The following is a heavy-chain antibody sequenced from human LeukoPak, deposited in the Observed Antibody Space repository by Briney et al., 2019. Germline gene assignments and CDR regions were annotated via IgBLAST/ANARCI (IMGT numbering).Heavy chain of an antibody. Sequence: GGSLRLSCAASGFTFSSYWMTWVRQTPGKGLEWVAKIKQDGSEKYYVDSVKGRFTISRDNAKNSLYLQMNSLGAEDTAVYYCARRGTSSSWAHFDYWGQGTLVTVSS. J-gene: IGHJ4*02. D-gene: IGHD6-13*01. V-gene: IGHV3-7*05. CDR1: GFTFSSYW. CDR3: ARRGTSSSWAHFDY. CDR2: IKQDGSEK.